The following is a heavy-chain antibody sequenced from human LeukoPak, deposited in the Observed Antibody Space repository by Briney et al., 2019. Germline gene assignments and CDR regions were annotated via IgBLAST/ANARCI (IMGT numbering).Heavy chain of an antibody. Sequence: SETLSLTCAVYGGSFSGYYWSWIRQPPGKGLEWIGEINHSGSTNYNPSLKSRVTISVDTSKNQFPLKLSSVTAADTAVYYCARHDGHSYGLFASYYYMDVWDKGTTVTISS. V-gene: IGHV4-34*01. D-gene: IGHD5-18*01. CDR1: GGSFSGYY. J-gene: IGHJ6*03. CDR3: ARHDGHSYGLFASYYYMDV. CDR2: INHSGST.